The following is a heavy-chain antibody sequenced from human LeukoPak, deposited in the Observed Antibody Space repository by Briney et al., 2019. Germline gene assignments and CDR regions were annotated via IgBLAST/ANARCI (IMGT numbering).Heavy chain of an antibody. Sequence: SVKVSCKASGGTFSSYAISWVRQAPGQGLEWMGGIIPIFGTANYAQKFQGRVTITTDESTSTAYMELSSLRSEDTAVYSCARGPRGIAVAGNFDYWGQGTLVTVSS. V-gene: IGHV1-69*05. CDR2: IIPIFGTA. CDR3: ARGPRGIAVAGNFDY. D-gene: IGHD6-19*01. CDR1: GGTFSSYA. J-gene: IGHJ4*02.